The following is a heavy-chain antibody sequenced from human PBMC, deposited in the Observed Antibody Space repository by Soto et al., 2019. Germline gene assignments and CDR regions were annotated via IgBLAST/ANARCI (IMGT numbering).Heavy chain of an antibody. V-gene: IGHV4-34*01. CDR1: GGSFSGYY. CDR2: INHSGST. J-gene: IGHJ6*02. D-gene: IGHD3-9*01. Sequence: ETLSLTCAVYGGSFSGYYWSWIRQPPGKGLEWIGEINHSGSTNYNPSLKSRVTISVDTSKNQFSLKLSSVTAADTAVYYCARDKHILTGYYRGYYYGMDVWGQGTTVTVSS. CDR3: ARDKHILTGYYRGYYYGMDV.